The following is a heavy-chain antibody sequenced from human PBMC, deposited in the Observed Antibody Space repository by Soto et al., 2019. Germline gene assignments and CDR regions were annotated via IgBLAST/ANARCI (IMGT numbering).Heavy chain of an antibody. Sequence: EPLKVSGCRSGGELDMYWIAWVRQTPGRGLEWIGIIYPGDSETKYSPSFQGRVTISADRSTKTAFLQWSGLKASDTATYYCARHRRAIVASTDPLHIWGQGTKVTVSS. CDR2: IYPGDSET. J-gene: IGHJ3*02. D-gene: IGHD5-12*01. CDR3: ARHRRAIVASTDPLHI. CDR1: GGELDMYW. V-gene: IGHV5-51*01.